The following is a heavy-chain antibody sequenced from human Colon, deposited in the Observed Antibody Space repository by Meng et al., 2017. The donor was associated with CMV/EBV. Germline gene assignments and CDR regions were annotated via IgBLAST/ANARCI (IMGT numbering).Heavy chain of an antibody. D-gene: IGHD4/OR15-4a*01. CDR1: GFTFSTYA. Sequence: GESLKISCAASGFTFSTYAVHWVRQAPGKGLEWVAIISYDGNIEYYADSVKGRFIISRDNSKNTLYLQVNSLRAEDTAVYYCAREIARSALDYWGQGALVTVSS. J-gene: IGHJ4*02. V-gene: IGHV3-30*04. CDR2: ISYDGNIE. CDR3: AREIARSALDY.